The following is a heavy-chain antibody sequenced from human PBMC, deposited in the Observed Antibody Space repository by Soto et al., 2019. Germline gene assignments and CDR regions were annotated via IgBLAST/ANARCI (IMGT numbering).Heavy chain of an antibody. J-gene: IGHJ4*02. CDR1: GFTFSSYA. Sequence: GGSLRLSCAASGFTFSSYAMTWVRQAPGKGLEWVSVISGSGGSTYYADSVKGRFTISRDNSKNTLYLQMNSLRAEDTAVYYCAKDRATVGLVQFDYWGQGTLVTVSS. V-gene: IGHV3-23*01. CDR3: AKDRATVGLVQFDY. D-gene: IGHD4-17*01. CDR2: ISGSGGST.